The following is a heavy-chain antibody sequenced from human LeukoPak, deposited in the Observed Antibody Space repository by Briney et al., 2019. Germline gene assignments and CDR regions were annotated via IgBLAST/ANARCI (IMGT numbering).Heavy chain of an antibody. CDR1: GFTFGSHW. CDR2: INQDGSDK. D-gene: IGHD3-16*02. Sequence: GGSLRLSCAASGFTFGSHWMSWVRQAPGKGLERVADINQDGSDKHYVDSVKGRFTISRDNAESSLYLQVNSLRAEDTAVYYCVKDPRSFHFWGQGTLVTVSS. J-gene: IGHJ1*01. CDR3: VKDPRSFHF. V-gene: IGHV3-7*01.